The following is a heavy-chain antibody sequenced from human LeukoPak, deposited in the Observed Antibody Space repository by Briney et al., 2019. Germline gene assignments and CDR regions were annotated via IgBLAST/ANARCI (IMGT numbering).Heavy chain of an antibody. V-gene: IGHV1-8*03. J-gene: IGHJ4*02. CDR1: GYTFTSYD. CDR3: ARGYYDSSGYRILDY. D-gene: IGHD3-22*01. CDR2: MNPNSGNT. Sequence: GSVKVSCKASGYTFTSYDINWVRQATGQGLEWRGWMNPNSGNTGYAQKFQGRVTITRNTSISTAYMELSSLRSEDTAVYYCARGYYDSSGYRILDYWGQGTLVTVSS.